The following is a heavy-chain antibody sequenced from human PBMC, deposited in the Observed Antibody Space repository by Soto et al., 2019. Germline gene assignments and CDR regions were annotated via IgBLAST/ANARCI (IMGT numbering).Heavy chain of an antibody. Sequence: ASVKVSCKASGGTFSSYAISWVRQAPGQGLEWMGGIIPIFGTANYAQKFQGRVTITADESTSTAYMELSSLRSEDTAVYYCARGSSPKHGMDVWGQGTTVTVSS. CDR1: GGTFSSYA. V-gene: IGHV1-69*13. CDR2: IIPIFGTA. D-gene: IGHD1-26*01. CDR3: ARGSSPKHGMDV. J-gene: IGHJ6*02.